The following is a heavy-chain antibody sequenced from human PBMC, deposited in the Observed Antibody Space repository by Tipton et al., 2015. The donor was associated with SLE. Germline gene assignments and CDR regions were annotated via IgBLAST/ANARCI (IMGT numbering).Heavy chain of an antibody. D-gene: IGHD6-13*01. V-gene: IGHV3-23*03. CDR1: GFAYSNYE. CDR3: ATLGSSSGMDV. Sequence: GSLRLSCVASGFAYSNYEMNWVRQAPGKGLEWVSVIYSGGSSTYYTDSVKGRFTISRDNSKNTLYLQMNSLRAEDTAVYYCATLGSSSGMDVWGKGTTVTVSS. J-gene: IGHJ6*04. CDR2: IYSGGSST.